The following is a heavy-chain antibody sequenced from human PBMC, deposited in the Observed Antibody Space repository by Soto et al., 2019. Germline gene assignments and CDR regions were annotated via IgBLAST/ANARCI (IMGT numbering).Heavy chain of an antibody. J-gene: IGHJ4*02. CDR1: GFTFSSYS. V-gene: IGHV3-21*01. CDR3: ARDDVSSSSPDLFDY. Sequence: EVQLVESGGGLVKPGGSLRLSCAASGFTFSSYSMNWVRQAPGKGLEWVSSISSSSSYIYYADSVKGRFTISRDNAKNSLYLQMNSLRAEDTAVYYCARDDVSSSSPDLFDYWGQGTLATVSS. D-gene: IGHD6-6*01. CDR2: ISSSSSYI.